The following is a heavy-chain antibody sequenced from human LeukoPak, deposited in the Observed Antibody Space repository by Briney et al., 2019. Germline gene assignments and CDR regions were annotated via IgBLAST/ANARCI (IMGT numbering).Heavy chain of an antibody. CDR3: ARDNSVRDEAWWFNP. V-gene: IGHV1-18*01. CDR1: GYTFTSYG. J-gene: IGHJ5*02. Sequence: ASVTVSCKASGYTFTSYGISWVRQAPGQGLEWMGWISTYNGNTNYAQKLQDRVTMTTDTSTRTVYMELRSLRSDDTAVYYCARDNSVRDEAWWFNPWGQGTLVTVSS. CDR2: ISTYNGNT. D-gene: IGHD5-24*01.